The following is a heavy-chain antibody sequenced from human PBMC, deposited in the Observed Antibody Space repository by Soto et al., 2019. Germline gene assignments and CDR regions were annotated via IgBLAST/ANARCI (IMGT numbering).Heavy chain of an antibody. Sequence: QVQLVESGGGVVQPGRSLRLSCAASGFTFSTHAMHWVRQAPGKGLEWMAVISNDGSNKYYADSAKGRFTISRDNPKNTQYLQMNSQRAEDTAVYYCARDGTMIAVVNKGGHAFDIWGQGTMVTVSS. CDR3: ARDGTMIAVVNKGGHAFDI. J-gene: IGHJ3*02. V-gene: IGHV3-30-3*01. D-gene: IGHD3-22*01. CDR1: GFTFSTHA. CDR2: ISNDGSNK.